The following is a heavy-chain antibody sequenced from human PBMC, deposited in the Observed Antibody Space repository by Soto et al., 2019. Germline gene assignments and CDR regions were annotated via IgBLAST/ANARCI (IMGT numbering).Heavy chain of an antibody. J-gene: IGHJ6*02. CDR2: IYPSGNT. CDR1: GGSFSGYY. CDR3: AGDEGYYYSGMDV. V-gene: IGHV4-59*10. Sequence: SETLSLTCAVYGGSFSGYYWSWIRQTAGKGLEWIGRIYPSGNTNYNPSLKSRVTLSIDTSKNQLSLKMSSVTAADTAVYFCAGDEGYYYSGMDVWGQGTAVTVSS. D-gene: IGHD3-10*01.